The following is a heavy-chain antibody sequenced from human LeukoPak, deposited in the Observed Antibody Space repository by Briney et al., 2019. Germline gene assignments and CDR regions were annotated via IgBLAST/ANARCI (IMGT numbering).Heavy chain of an antibody. D-gene: IGHD3-22*01. CDR3: AATYYYDSSGYLSDY. CDR2: IYHSGST. Sequence: PSQTLSLTCAVSGGSISSGGYSWSWIRQPPGQGLEWIGYIYHSGSTYYNPSLKSRVTISVDRSKNQFSLKLSSVTAADTAVYYCAATYYYDSSGYLSDYWGQGTLVTVSS. J-gene: IGHJ4*02. V-gene: IGHV4-30-2*01. CDR1: GGSISSGGYS.